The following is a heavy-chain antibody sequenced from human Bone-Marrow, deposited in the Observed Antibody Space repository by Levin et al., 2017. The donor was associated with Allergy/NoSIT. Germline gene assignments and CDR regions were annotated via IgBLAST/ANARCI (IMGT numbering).Heavy chain of an antibody. J-gene: IGHJ5*02. CDR1: GFTFSSYW. D-gene: IGHD1/OR15-1a*01. V-gene: IGHV3-74*01. CDR2: INSDGSST. CDR3: ARGPLRSGWNNLLDP. Sequence: ESLKISCAASGFTFSSYWMHWVRQAPGKGLVWVSRINSDGSSTSYADSVKGRFTISRDNAKNTLFLQMSSLRAEDTAVYYCARGPLRSGWNNLLDPWGQGSLVTVSS.